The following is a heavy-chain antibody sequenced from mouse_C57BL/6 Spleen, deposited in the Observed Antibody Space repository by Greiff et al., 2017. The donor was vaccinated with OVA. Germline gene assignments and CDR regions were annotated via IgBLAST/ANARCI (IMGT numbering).Heavy chain of an antibody. Sequence: QVQLQQSGPELVKPGASVKISCKASGYAFSSSWMNWVKQRPGKGLEWIGRIYPGDGDTNYNGKFKGKATLTADKSSSTAYMQLSSLTSEDSAVYFCARGLYYGSSYWYFDVWGTGTTVTVSS. D-gene: IGHD1-1*01. CDR3: ARGLYYGSSYWYFDV. CDR2: IYPGDGDT. V-gene: IGHV1-82*01. J-gene: IGHJ1*03. CDR1: GYAFSSSW.